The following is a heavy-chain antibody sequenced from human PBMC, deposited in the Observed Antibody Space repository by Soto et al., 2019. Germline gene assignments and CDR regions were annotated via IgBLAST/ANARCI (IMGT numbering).Heavy chain of an antibody. CDR2: ISAYNGNT. CDR3: ARDQRLRFLEWSVQFDP. J-gene: IGHJ5*02. Sequence: ASVKVSCKASGYTFTSYGISWVRQAPGQGLEWMGWISAYNGNTNYAQRLQGRVTMTTDTSTSTAYMELRGLRSDDTAVYYCARDQRLRFLEWSVQFDPWGQGTLVTVSS. D-gene: IGHD3-3*01. CDR1: GYTFTSYG. V-gene: IGHV1-18*01.